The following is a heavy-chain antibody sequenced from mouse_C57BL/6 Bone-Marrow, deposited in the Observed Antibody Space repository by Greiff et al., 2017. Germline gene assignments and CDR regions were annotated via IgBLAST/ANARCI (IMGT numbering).Heavy chain of an antibody. V-gene: IGHV1-64*01. CDR3: ARLGSSYGYAMDY. J-gene: IGHJ4*01. D-gene: IGHD1-1*01. Sequence: QVQLQQPGAELVKPGASVKLSCKASGYTFTSYWMHWVKQRPGQGLEWIGMIHPSSGSTNYNEKFKSKATLTVDKSSSTAYMQLSSLTSEDSAVYYCARLGSSYGYAMDYWGQGTSVTVSS. CDR2: IHPSSGST. CDR1: GYTFTSYW.